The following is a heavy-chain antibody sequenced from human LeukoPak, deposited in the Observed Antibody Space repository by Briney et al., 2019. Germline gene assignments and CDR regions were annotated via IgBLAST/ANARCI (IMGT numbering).Heavy chain of an antibody. CDR1: GGSISSSSYY. V-gene: IGHV4-39*07. J-gene: IGHJ4*02. CDR2: IYYSGGT. Sequence: SETLSLTCTVSGGSISSSSYYWGWIRQPPGKGLEWIGSIYYSGGTYYNPSLKSRVTISVDTSKNQFSLKLSSVTAADTAVYYCASARDIGFGELLWGQGTLVTVSS. CDR3: ASARDIGFGELL. D-gene: IGHD3-10*01.